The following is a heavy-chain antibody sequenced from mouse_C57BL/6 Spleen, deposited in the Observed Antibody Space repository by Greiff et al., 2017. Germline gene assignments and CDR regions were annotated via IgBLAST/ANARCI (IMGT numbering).Heavy chain of an antibody. D-gene: IGHD3-2*02. V-gene: IGHV1-50*01. CDR2: IDPSDSYT. J-gene: IGHJ4*01. CDR1: GYTFTSYW. Sequence: VQLQQPGAELVKPGASVKLSCKASGYTFTSYWLQWVKQRPGQGLEWIGEIDPSDSYTNYNQKFKGKATLTVDTSSSTAYMQLSSLTSADSAVYYCARWRDSSGPYAMDYWGQGTSVTVSS. CDR3: ARWRDSSGPYAMDY.